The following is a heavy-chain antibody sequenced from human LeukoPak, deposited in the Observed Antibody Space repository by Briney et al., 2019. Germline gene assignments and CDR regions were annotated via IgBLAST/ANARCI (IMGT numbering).Heavy chain of an antibody. CDR2: IYASGST. CDR3: AVAFCGGDCFSRHYFGVDV. CDR1: GDSFSSGTYY. D-gene: IGHD2-21*01. Sequence: SETLSLTCTVSGDSFSSGTYYWTWIRQPAGKGLEWIGRIYASGSTDYNPSLKSRVTILLDTSKNQFSLTLRSVPAADTAVYYCAVAFCGGDCFSRHYFGVDVWGQGTTVTVSS. J-gene: IGHJ6*02. V-gene: IGHV4-61*02.